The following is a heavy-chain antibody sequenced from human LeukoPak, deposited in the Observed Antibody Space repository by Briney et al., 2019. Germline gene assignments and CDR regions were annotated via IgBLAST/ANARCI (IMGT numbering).Heavy chain of an antibody. CDR1: GSIFTSYL. V-gene: IGHV5-51*01. CDR3: ARRACSGDSCLDY. J-gene: IGHJ4*02. D-gene: IGHD2-15*01. CDR2: IYLGDSAT. Sequence: GAPLHISGESSGSIFTSYLIGWVRQLPGKGLEWMGIIYLGDSATTYSPSFQGQAFSSDNTSINISFEHCSNLEASATAIYYCARRACSGDSCLDYWGQGTLVTVSS.